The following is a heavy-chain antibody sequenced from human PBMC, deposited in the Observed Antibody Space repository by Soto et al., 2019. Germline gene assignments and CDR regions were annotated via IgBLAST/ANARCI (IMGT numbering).Heavy chain of an antibody. D-gene: IGHD5-18*01. CDR1: GGTFSSYT. J-gene: IGHJ3*02. Sequence: SVKVSCTASGGTFSSYTISCVRQAPGQGLEWMGRIIPILGIANYAQKFQGRVTITADKSTSTAYMELSSLRSEDTAVYYCARHTAMVKNAFDIWGQGTMVTVSS. CDR2: IIPILGIA. CDR3: ARHTAMVKNAFDI. V-gene: IGHV1-69*02.